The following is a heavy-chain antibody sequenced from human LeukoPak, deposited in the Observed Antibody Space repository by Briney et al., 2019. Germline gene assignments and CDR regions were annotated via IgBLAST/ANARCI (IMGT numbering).Heavy chain of an antibody. CDR1: GYTFTSYD. J-gene: IGHJ4*02. CDR2: MNPNSGNT. Sequence: GASVKVSCKASGYTFTSYDINWVRQATGQGLEWMGWMNPNSGNTGYAQKFQGRVTMTRNTSISTAYMELSSLRSEDTAVHYCARGNVDIVATIDYFDYWGQGTLVTVSS. D-gene: IGHD5-12*01. CDR3: ARGNVDIVATIDYFDY. V-gene: IGHV1-8*01.